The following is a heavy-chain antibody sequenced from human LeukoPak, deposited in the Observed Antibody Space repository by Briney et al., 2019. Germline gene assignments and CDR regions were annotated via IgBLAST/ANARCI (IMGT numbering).Heavy chain of an antibody. V-gene: IGHV4-59*01. CDR3: TRVRSGGLFDY. J-gene: IGHJ4*02. CDR1: GGSINNYY. D-gene: IGHD2-8*02. CDR2: IYYSGTT. Sequence: SETLSLTCTVSGGSINNYYWTWIRQPPGKALEWIGYIYYSGTTGYNPSLNSRVTMSVDTSKNQFSLKVNSVTAADTAVCYCTRVRSGGLFDYWGQGTLVTVSS.